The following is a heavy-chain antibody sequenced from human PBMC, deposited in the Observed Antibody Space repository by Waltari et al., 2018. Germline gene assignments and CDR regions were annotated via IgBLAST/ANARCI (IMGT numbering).Heavy chain of an antibody. CDR3: ARMRVGATTTSYFDY. CDR1: GYTFTSYA. CDR2: SNAGNGNT. V-gene: IGHV1-3*01. J-gene: IGHJ4*02. D-gene: IGHD1-26*01. Sequence: QVQLVQSGAEVKKPGASGKVSCKASGYTFTSYAMHWVRTAPEQRLEWMGWSNAGNGNTKNSQQFQGKVTITNYTSASTAYMDLSSLRSEDTAVYYCARMRVGATTTSYFDYWSQGTLITVSS.